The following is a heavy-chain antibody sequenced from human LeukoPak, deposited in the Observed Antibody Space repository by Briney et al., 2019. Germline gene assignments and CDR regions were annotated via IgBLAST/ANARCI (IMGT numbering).Heavy chain of an antibody. CDR2: IYYSGST. V-gene: IGHV4-59*01. CDR3: ARVNYYDSSGLLDY. D-gene: IGHD3-22*01. CDR1: GGSISSYC. J-gene: IGHJ4*02. Sequence: SETLSLTCTVSGGSISSYCWSWIRQPPGKGLEWIGYIYYSGSTNYNPSLKSRVTISVDTSKNQFSLKLSSVTAADTAVYYCARVNYYDSSGLLDYWGQGTLVTVSS.